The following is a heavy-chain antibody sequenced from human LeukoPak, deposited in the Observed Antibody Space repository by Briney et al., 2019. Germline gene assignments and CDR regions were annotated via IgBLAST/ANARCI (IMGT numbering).Heavy chain of an antibody. CDR2: ISAY. J-gene: IGHJ4*02. CDR3: ARRFNYYDSSGYYEGFYFDY. Sequence: ASVKVSCKASGYTFTSYGISWVRQATGQGLEWMGWISAYAQKFQCRVTMTTDTSTSTAYMELRSLRSDDTAVYYCARRFNYYDSSGYYEGFYFDYWGQGTLVTVSS. CDR1: GYTFTSYG. D-gene: IGHD3-22*01. V-gene: IGHV1-18*01.